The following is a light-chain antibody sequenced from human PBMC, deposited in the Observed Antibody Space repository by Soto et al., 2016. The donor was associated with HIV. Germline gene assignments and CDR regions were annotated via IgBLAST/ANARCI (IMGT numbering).Light chain of an antibody. CDR2: QDN. Sequence: SSELTQPPSVSVSPGQTASITCSGHKLGDKYVSWYQQKPGQAPMLVLYQDNKRPSGIPERFSGSNPRNTATLTITGTQVMDEADYYCQAWDSTTASFYVFGTGTKVTVL. CDR1: KLGDKY. CDR3: QAWDSTTASFYV. J-gene: IGLJ1*01. V-gene: IGLV3-1*01.